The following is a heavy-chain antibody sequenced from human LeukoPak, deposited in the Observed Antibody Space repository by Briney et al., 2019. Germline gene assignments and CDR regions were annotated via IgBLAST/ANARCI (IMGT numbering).Heavy chain of an antibody. CDR2: IKQDGSEK. Sequence: PGGSLRLSCAASGFTFSSYWMSWVRQAPGKGLEWVANIKQDGSEKYYVDSVKGRFTISRDNAKNSLYLQMNSLRAEDTAVYYCAKDIVPGIYGGNRVGDYWGQGTLVTVSS. V-gene: IGHV3-7*01. J-gene: IGHJ4*02. CDR1: GFTFSSYW. CDR3: AKDIVPGIYGGNRVGDY. D-gene: IGHD4-23*01.